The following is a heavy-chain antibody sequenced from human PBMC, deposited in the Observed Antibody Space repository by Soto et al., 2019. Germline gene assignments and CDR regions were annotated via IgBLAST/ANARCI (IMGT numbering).Heavy chain of an antibody. CDR1: GGSISSSSYY. CDR2: IFYSGST. J-gene: IGHJ4*02. D-gene: IGHD6-13*01. Sequence: QLQLQESGPGLVKPSETLSLTCTVSGGSISSSSYYWGWIRQPPGKGLEWIGSIFYSGSTYYNPSLRSRVTISVDTSTNQFSLKLSSVTAADTAVYYCARRGAAAAYFDYWGQGTLVTVSS. CDR3: ARRGAAAAYFDY. V-gene: IGHV4-39*01.